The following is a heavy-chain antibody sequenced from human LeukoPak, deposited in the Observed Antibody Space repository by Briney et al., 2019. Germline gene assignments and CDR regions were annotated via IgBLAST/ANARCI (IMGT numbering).Heavy chain of an antibody. CDR2: IKEDGSEE. Sequence: GGSLRLSCLAPGFTFSNYKMTWFRRAPGKGLKWVANIKEDGSEEYYVDSVKGRFSISRDNAHNSLYLQMSSLRAEDTAVYYCARWGVQWGPDYWGQGTLVTVSS. CDR1: GFTFSNYK. J-gene: IGHJ4*02. CDR3: ARWGVQWGPDY. V-gene: IGHV3-7*01. D-gene: IGHD1-26*01.